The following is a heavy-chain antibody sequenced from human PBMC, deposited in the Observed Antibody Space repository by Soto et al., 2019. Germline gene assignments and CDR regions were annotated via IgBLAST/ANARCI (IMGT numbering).Heavy chain of an antibody. CDR3: ARARWVDSSSIPYFDY. CDR1: GFTFSSYW. V-gene: IGHV3-7*01. CDR2: IKQDGSEK. Sequence: GGSLRLSCAASGFTFSSYWMSWVRQAPGKGLEWVANIKQDGSEKYYVDSVKGRFTISRDNAKSSLYLQMNSLRAEDTAVYYCARARWVDSSSIPYFDYWGQGTLVTVSS. J-gene: IGHJ4*02. D-gene: IGHD6-6*01.